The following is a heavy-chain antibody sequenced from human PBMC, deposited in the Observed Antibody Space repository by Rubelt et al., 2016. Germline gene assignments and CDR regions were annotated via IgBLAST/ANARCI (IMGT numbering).Heavy chain of an antibody. V-gene: IGHV4-39*07. D-gene: IGHD5-18*01. CDR1: GGSISRSTYY. CDR3: ARGYDYGPQYDF. Sequence: QVQLQESGPGLVKPSETLSLTCAVSGGSISRSTYYWGWIRQPPGKGLEWIGSIYYSGSTYYNPSLKSRVTISADTSNNQFSLKLSSVTAADTAVYYCARGYDYGPQYDFWGQGTLVTVSS. J-gene: IGHJ4*02. CDR2: IYYSGST.